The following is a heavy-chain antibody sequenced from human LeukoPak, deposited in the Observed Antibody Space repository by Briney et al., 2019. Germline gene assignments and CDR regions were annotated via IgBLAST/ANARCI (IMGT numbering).Heavy chain of an antibody. V-gene: IGHV2-70*01. J-gene: IGHJ4*02. Sequence: RESGPALVKPTQTLTLTCTFSGFPLRTTGMYVSWIRQPPGKALEWLALIDWDDDKYYRTSLKTRLTISKDTSKNQVVLTMTNMDPVDTATYYCARTGAAGVHDYWGQGTLVTVSS. CDR3: ARTGAAGVHDY. CDR1: GFPLRTTGMY. D-gene: IGHD6-13*01. CDR2: IDWDDDK.